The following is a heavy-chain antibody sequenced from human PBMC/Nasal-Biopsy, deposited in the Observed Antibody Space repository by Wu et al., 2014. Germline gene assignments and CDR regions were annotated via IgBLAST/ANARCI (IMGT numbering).Heavy chain of an antibody. CDR3: AREVRGPVTKYFHH. CDR2: IKQDASEK. D-gene: IGHD3-10*01. V-gene: IGHV3-7*04. Sequence: LRLSCAASGFTFSSYWMTWVRQAPGKGLEWVANIKQDASEKFYVDSVRGRFTISRDNAKKSLHLQMNSLRVEDTAVYYCAREVRGPVTKYFHHWGQGTLVTVSS. CDR1: GFTFSSYW. J-gene: IGHJ1*01.